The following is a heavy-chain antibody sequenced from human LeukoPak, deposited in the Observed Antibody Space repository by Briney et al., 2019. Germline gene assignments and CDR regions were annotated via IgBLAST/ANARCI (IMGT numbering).Heavy chain of an antibody. V-gene: IGHV1-2*02. Sequence: ASVKVSCKASGYTFTGYYMHWVRQAPGQGLEWMGWINPNSGGTNYAQKFQGRVTMTTDTSISTAYMELSRLRSDDTAVYYCARVRDYVWGSYRPPPLLDYWGQGTLVTVSS. CDR2: INPNSGGT. CDR3: ARVRDYVWGSYRPPPLLDY. CDR1: GYTFTGYY. D-gene: IGHD3-16*02. J-gene: IGHJ4*02.